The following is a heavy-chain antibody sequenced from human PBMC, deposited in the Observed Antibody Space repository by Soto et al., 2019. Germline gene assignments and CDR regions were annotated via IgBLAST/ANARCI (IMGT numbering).Heavy chain of an antibody. Sequence: SVKVSCKASGGTFSSYAISWVRQAPGQGLEWMGGIIPIFGTANYAQKFQGRVTITADESTSTAYMELSSLRSEDTAVYYCARATQLITMVRGVISWFDPWGQGTLVTV. CDR2: IIPIFGTA. D-gene: IGHD3-10*01. CDR3: ARATQLITMVRGVISWFDP. CDR1: GGTFSSYA. J-gene: IGHJ5*02. V-gene: IGHV1-69*13.